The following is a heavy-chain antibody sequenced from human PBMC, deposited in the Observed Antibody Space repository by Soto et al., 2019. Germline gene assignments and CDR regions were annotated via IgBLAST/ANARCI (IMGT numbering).Heavy chain of an antibody. CDR3: AKDQGGYMVSGMDV. CDR1: GYTFTDYY. D-gene: IGHD2-2*02. V-gene: IGHV1-2*02. Sequence: ASVKVSCKASGYTFTDYYIYWLRQAPGHGLEWMGWINPNSGATNCAHNFQGRVTMTRDTSIRAAYMELSRLSSDDTAVYYCAKDQGGYMVSGMDVWGQGTTVTVSS. CDR2: INPNSGAT. J-gene: IGHJ6*02.